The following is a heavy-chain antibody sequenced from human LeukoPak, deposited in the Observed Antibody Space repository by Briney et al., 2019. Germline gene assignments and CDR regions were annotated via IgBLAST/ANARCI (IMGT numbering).Heavy chain of an antibody. CDR3: ARARWYSCDY. V-gene: IGHV3-74*01. CDR1: GFTFSSYE. J-gene: IGHJ4*02. D-gene: IGHD5-24*01. CDR2: DGSGT. Sequence: PGGSLRLSCAASGFTFSSYEMNWVRQAPGKGLEWVSSDGSGTGYTDSVKGRFTVSRDNARNTLYLQMNSLRAEDTAVYYCARARWYSCDYWGQGTLVTVSS.